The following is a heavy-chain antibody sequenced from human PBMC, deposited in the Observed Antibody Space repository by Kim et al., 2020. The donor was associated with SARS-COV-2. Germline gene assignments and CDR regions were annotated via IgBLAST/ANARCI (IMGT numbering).Heavy chain of an antibody. J-gene: IGHJ4*02. CDR3: ARLVGVYYASSGSYAGDYFDF. CDR2: IKQSGRER. CDR1: GFTFGNYL. D-gene: IGHD3-22*01. Sequence: GGSLRLSCAASGFTFGNYLMSWVRQAPGKGLEWVATIKQSGRERYYLGSGEGRFTISRDSAKNSLFLQMNGLSADDTAVYYCARLVGVYYASSGSYAGDYFDFWRQGTLVPVSS. V-gene: IGHV3-7*03.